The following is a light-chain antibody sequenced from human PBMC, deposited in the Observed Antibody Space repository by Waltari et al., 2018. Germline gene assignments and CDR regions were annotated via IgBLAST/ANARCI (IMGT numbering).Light chain of an antibody. CDR3: ASWDDSLSGRI. V-gene: IGLV1-47*01. CDR1: SANTGRTF. J-gene: IGLJ2*01. Sequence: QSVLFQPPSESGTPGQRVTISCSGSSANTGRTFAFWYQQFPERAPKLVISSNNQRPSGVPDRFSGSKSGTSASLTISVLRSEDEADYYCASWDDSLSGRIFGGGTKLTVL. CDR2: SNN.